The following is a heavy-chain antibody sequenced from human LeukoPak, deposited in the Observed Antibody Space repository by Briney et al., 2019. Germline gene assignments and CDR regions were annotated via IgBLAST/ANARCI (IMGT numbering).Heavy chain of an antibody. J-gene: IGHJ4*02. V-gene: IGHV3-23*01. Sequence: GGSLRLSCAASGSTFSSYAMSWVRQAPGKGLEWVSAISGSGGSTYYADSVKGRFTISRDNSKNTLYLQMNSLRAEDTAVYYCAKDTTMVRGGAVSAFDYWGQGTLVTVSS. CDR3: AKDTTMVRGGAVSAFDY. CDR2: ISGSGGST. CDR1: GSTFSSYA. D-gene: IGHD3-10*01.